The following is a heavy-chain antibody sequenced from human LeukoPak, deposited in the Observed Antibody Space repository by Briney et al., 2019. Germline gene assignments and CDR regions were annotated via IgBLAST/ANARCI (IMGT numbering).Heavy chain of an antibody. V-gene: IGHV3-15*01. CDR2: IKSKTDGGTT. CDR1: GFTFSNAW. J-gene: IGHJ4*02. D-gene: IGHD4-11*01. CDR3: TTDGDYSDYLGPYDY. Sequence: GGSLRLSCAASGFTFSNAWMSWVRQAPGKGLEWVGRIKSKTDGGTTDYAAPVKGRFTISRDDSKNTLHLQMNSLKTEDTAVYYCTTDGDYSDYLGPYDYWGQGTLVTVSS.